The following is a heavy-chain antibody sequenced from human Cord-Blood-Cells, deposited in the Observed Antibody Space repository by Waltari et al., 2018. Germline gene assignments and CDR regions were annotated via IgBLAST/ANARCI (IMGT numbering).Heavy chain of an antibody. CDR2: INPNSGGT. CDR3: ARGGSIAARH. D-gene: IGHD6-6*01. J-gene: IGHJ4*02. CDR1: GYPLTGYS. V-gene: IGHV1-2*02. Sequence: QVQLVQSGAEAQNPGASVKVSCKASGYPLTGYSLPWVRQAPGQGLEWMGWINPNSGGTNYAQKFQGRVTMTRDTSISTAYMELSRLRSDDTAVYYCARGGSIAARHWGQGTLVTVSS.